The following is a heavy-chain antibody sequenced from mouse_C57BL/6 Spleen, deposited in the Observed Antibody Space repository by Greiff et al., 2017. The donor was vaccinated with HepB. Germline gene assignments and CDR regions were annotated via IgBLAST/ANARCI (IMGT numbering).Heavy chain of an antibody. D-gene: IGHD1-1*01. Sequence: QVQLKESGPELVKPGASVKISCKASGYSFTSYYIHWVKQRPGQGLEWIGWIYPGSGNTKYNEKFKGKATLTADTSSNTAYMQLSSLTSEDSAVYYCAITTVVVDYWGQGTTLTVSS. CDR2: IYPGSGNT. J-gene: IGHJ2*01. CDR1: GYSFTSYY. V-gene: IGHV1-66*01. CDR3: AITTVVVDY.